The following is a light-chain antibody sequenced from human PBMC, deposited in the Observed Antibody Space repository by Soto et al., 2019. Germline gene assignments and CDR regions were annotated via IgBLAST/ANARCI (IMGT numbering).Light chain of an antibody. Sequence: QSALTQPASVSGSPGQSITISCTGTSNDVGGYHYVSWYQQYPGKAPNLIIYEISHRPSGVSNRFSGSKSGNTASLTISGLQAEDEADYYCSSYTYSGTLVVFGGGTKVTVL. CDR3: SSYTYSGTLVV. J-gene: IGLJ3*02. CDR2: EIS. CDR1: SNDVGGYHY. V-gene: IGLV2-14*01.